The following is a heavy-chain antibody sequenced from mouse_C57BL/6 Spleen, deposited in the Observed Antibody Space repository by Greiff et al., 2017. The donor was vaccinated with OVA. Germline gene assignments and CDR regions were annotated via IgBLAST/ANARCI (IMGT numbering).Heavy chain of an antibody. V-gene: IGHV5-17*01. J-gene: IGHJ4*01. CDR3: AREDGYDVHYAMDY. CDR2: ISSGSSTI. Sequence: EVKLQESGGGLVKPGGSLKLSCAASGFTFSDYGMHWVRQAPEKGLEWVAYISSGSSTIYYADTVKGRFTISRDNAKNTLFLQMTSLRSEDTAMYYCAREDGYDVHYAMDYWGQGTSVTVSS. D-gene: IGHD2-2*01. CDR1: GFTFSDYG.